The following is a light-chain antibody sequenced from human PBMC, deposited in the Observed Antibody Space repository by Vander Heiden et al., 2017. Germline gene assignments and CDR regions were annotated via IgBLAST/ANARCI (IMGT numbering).Light chain of an antibody. Sequence: EIVMTQSPGTLSVSPGERATLSCRASQSVSSDVAWYQQKPGQAPRLLIYGASTRATGIPARFSGSGYGTEFTLTISSLQSEDFAVYYCQQYNNWPPLTFGGGTKVEIK. J-gene: IGKJ4*01. V-gene: IGKV3-15*01. CDR2: GAS. CDR3: QQYNNWPPLT. CDR1: QSVSSD.